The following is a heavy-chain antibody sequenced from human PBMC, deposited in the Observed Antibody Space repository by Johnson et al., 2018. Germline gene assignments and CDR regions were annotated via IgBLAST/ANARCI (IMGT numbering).Heavy chain of an antibody. D-gene: IGHD1/OR15-1a*01. Sequence: EVQLVESGGGFLEPGGSLRLSCAGYGFNFTSVWMNWVRQAPGKGLEWVGRIRNTLDGGTPDYAAPVKDRVTISRDNSKNTLYLQVNSLKTAEQAMYYCRTVNNRDEADFWGQGALVIVAS. CDR2: IRNTLDGGTP. CDR1: GFNFTSVW. J-gene: IGHJ4*02. V-gene: IGHV3-15*07. CDR3: RTVNNRDEADF.